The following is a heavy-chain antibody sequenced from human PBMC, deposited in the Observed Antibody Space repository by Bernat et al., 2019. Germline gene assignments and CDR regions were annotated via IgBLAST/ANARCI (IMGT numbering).Heavy chain of an antibody. J-gene: IGHJ6*02. V-gene: IGHV3-7*01. Sequence: EVQLVESGGGLVQPGGSLRLSCAASGFTFSSYWMSWVRQAPGKGLEWVANIKQDGSEKYYVDSVKGRFTISRDNAKNSLYLQMNSLRAEDTAVYYCARERKRHYYYYYGMDVWGQGTTVTVSS. CDR1: GFTFSSYW. CDR2: IKQDGSEK. D-gene: IGHD5-24*01. CDR3: ARERKRHYYYYYGMDV.